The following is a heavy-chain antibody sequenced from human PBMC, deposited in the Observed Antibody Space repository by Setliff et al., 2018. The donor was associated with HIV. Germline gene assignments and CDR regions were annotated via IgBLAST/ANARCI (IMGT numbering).Heavy chain of an antibody. CDR1: GGTFSSYA. J-gene: IGHJ6*03. V-gene: IGHV1-69*13. CDR2: IIPIFGTA. CDR3: ARLRLLYYYYYMDV. Sequence: SVKVSCKASGGTFSSYAISWVRQAPGQGLGWMGGIIPIFGTANYAQKFQGRVTITADESTSTAYMELSSLRSEDTAVYYCARLRLLYYYYYMDVWGKGTTVTVSS.